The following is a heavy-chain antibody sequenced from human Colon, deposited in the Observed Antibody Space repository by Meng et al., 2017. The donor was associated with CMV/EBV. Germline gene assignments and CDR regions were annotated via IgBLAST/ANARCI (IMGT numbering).Heavy chain of an antibody. Sequence: ASVKVSCKSSNYTFTNYGIARVRQAPGQGLEWMGWISAYNGETKYEEKLQDRVTMTTDTSTSTAYMELRSLRSDDTAVYYCARGSSSTMFGDYYYGMDVWGQGTTVTVSS. J-gene: IGHJ6*02. V-gene: IGHV1-18*01. D-gene: IGHD3-3*01. CDR3: ARGSSSTMFGDYYYGMDV. CDR2: ISAYNGET. CDR1: NYTFTNYG.